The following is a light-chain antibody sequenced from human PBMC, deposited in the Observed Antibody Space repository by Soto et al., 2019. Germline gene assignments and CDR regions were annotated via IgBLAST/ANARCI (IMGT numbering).Light chain of an antibody. CDR2: WAS. CDR1: QSVLYSSNNKNY. J-gene: IGKJ3*01. V-gene: IGKV4-1*01. Sequence: DIVMTQSPDSLAVSLGERATINCKSSQSVLYSSNNKNYLAWYQQKPGQPPKLLIYWASTRESGVPDRFSGSGYGTDFTLTISSLQAEDVEVYYCQQYYSTLLTFGPGTKVDIK. CDR3: QQYYSTLLT.